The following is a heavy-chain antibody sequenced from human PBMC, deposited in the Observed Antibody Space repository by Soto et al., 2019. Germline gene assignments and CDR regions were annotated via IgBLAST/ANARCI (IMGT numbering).Heavy chain of an antibody. CDR1: GDTFNFYT. J-gene: IGHJ4*02. CDR3: ATNYGSGSTHFDY. Sequence: QVQLVQSGAEVKKPGSPVRVSCTASGDTFNFYTISWVRQVPGQGPEWMGRIIPMLGMSNYAQKFQGRVTMMADKSTSTVYMNLSGRTSEDTAVYYCATNYGSGSTHFDYWGQGTLVTVSS. V-gene: IGHV1-69*02. D-gene: IGHD3-10*01. CDR2: IIPMLGMS.